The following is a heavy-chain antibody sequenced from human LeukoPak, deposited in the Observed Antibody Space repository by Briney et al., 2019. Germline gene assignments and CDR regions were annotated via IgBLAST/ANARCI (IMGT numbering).Heavy chain of an antibody. Sequence: GASVKVSCKASGYTFTSYGISWVRQAPGQGLEWMGWISAYNGNTNYAQKLQGRVTMTTDTSTSTAYMELRSLRSDDTAVYYCARDRRLQLWPLGFDYWGQGTLVTVSS. CDR1: GYTFTSYG. CDR3: ARDRRLQLWPLGFDY. CDR2: ISAYNGNT. J-gene: IGHJ4*02. V-gene: IGHV1-18*01. D-gene: IGHD5-18*01.